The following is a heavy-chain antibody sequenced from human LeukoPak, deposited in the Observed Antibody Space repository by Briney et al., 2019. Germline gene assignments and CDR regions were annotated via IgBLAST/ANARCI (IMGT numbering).Heavy chain of an antibody. CDR3: ARIVGAPNWFDP. J-gene: IGHJ5*02. D-gene: IGHD1-26*01. CDR2: IYYSGST. CDR1: GGSIASSSYY. Sequence: SETLSLTCTVSGGSIASSSYYWGWIRQPPGKGLDWIGSIYYSGSTYYSPSLKSRVTISVDTSKNRFSLRLSSVTAADTAVYYCARIVGAPNWFDPWGQGTLVTVSS. V-gene: IGHV4-39*07.